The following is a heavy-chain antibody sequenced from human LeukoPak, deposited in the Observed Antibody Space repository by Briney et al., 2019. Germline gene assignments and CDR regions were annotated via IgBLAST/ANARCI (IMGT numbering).Heavy chain of an antibody. CDR3: ARYCSGGTCKLGYYYYGMDV. Sequence: GGSLRLSCAASGFTFSNYGMHWVRQAPGKGLEWVAVIWHDGSIKYYADSVKGRFSISRDNSKNTLYLQMNSLRAEDTAVYYCARYCSGGTCKLGYYYYGMDVWGQGTTVTVSS. CDR2: IWHDGSIK. V-gene: IGHV3-33*01. D-gene: IGHD2-15*01. J-gene: IGHJ6*02. CDR1: GFTFSNYG.